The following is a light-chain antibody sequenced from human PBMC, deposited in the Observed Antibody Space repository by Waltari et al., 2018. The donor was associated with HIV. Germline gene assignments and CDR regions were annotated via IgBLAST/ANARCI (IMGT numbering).Light chain of an antibody. Sequence: QSVLTQPPSVSGAPGQRVTLPCTGASSNIGAGYDVQWYQHLPRTAPNLLTSGNNNRPSGVPDRCSGSQSGPSASLAITGLQPDDEADYYCQSYDSSMSCVVFGGGTTVTVV. CDR2: GNN. CDR1: SSNIGAGYD. J-gene: IGLJ2*01. CDR3: QSYDSSMSCVV. V-gene: IGLV1-40*01.